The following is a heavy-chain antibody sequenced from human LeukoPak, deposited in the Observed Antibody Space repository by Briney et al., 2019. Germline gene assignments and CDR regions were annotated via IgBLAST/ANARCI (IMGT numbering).Heavy chain of an antibody. CDR2: ISGGNGKT. D-gene: IGHD2-2*01. V-gene: IGHV3-23*01. CDR1: GFTFSSNS. Sequence: EGPLRLSCAASGFTFSSNSLSWVRQAPGKGLEWVSAISGGNGKTYYADSVKGRFTISRDNSRNMLYLQMNSLRAEDTAVYYCAKDLSPAADWGQGTLVTVSS. CDR3: AKDLSPAAD. J-gene: IGHJ4*02.